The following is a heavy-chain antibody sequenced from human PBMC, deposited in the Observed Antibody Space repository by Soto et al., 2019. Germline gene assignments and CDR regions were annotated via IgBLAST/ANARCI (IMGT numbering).Heavy chain of an antibody. J-gene: IGHJ4*02. V-gene: IGHV3-74*01. CDR1: GFTFSSYW. CDR3: ARVKVAAWLPDYYFDY. D-gene: IGHD5-18*01. CDR2: VNSDGSST. Sequence: PGGSLRLSCAASGFTFSSYWMHWVHQAPGKGLVWVSRVNSDGSSTSYADSVKGRFTISRDNAKNTLYLQMNSLRAEDTAVYYCARVKVAAWLPDYYFDYWGQGTLVTVSS.